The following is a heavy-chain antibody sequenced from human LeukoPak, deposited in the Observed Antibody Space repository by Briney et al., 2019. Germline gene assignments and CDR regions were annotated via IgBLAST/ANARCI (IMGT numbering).Heavy chain of an antibody. J-gene: IGHJ4*02. V-gene: IGHV3-53*01. CDR3: AKDPRQCGGDCFSLLDY. Sequence: GGSLRLSCADSGFTVSSNYMSWVRQAPGKGLEWVSLINSGGSTYYADSVKGRFTISRDNSKNMLYLQMNSLRAEDTAVFYCAKDPRQCGGDCFSLLDYWGQGTLVTVSS. CDR1: GFTVSSNY. CDR2: INSGGST. D-gene: IGHD2-21*02.